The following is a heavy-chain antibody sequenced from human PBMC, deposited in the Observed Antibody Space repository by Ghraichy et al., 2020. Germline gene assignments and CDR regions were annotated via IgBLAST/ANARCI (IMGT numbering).Heavy chain of an antibody. CDR3: VRRAYCGGDCLTYGMDV. J-gene: IGHJ6*02. CDR2: IYYSGST. Sequence: SQTLSLTCTVSDDSFSSRSYYWGWIRQSPGKGLDWIGSIYYSGSTYYNAPLKSRVIISLDTSKKQFSLRLNSVTAADTAVYFCVRRAYCGGDCLTYGMDVWGQGTTVIVSS. CDR1: DDSFSSRSYY. V-gene: IGHV4-39*01. D-gene: IGHD2-21*02.